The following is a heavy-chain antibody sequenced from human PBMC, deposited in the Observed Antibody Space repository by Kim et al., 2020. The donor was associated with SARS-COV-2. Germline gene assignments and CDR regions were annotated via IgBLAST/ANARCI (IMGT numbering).Heavy chain of an antibody. V-gene: IGHV4-59*11. Sequence: SQTLSLTCSVSGDSMNGHYWTWIRQPPGKGLEWIGYVYYSGRINYNPSLRSRPTISVDTSKNQFSLKLTSVGAADTAVYYRAGLPEISGWPFAYWGQGTLVTVSS. D-gene: IGHD6-19*01. J-gene: IGHJ4*02. CDR1: GDSMNGHY. CDR3: AGLPEISGWPFAY. CDR2: VYYSGRI.